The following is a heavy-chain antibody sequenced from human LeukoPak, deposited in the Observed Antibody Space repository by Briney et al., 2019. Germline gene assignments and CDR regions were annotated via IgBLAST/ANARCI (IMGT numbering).Heavy chain of an antibody. V-gene: IGHV4-59*12. Sequence: SETLSLTCAISGASISSYYWSWVRQPPGKGLEWIGHIFYSGTTSYNPSLKSRVTISVDTSKNQFSLKLSSVTAADTAVYYCARGGGVDFPDVWGKGTTVTVSS. CDR1: GASISSYY. D-gene: IGHD2-8*02. J-gene: IGHJ6*04. CDR2: IFYSGTT. CDR3: ARGGGVDFPDV.